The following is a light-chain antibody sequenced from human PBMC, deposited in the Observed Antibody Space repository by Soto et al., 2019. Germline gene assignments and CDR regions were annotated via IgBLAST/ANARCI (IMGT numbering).Light chain of an antibody. V-gene: IGKV3-15*01. Sequence: LMPQSPATLSVSPGERATLSGRASQSVSSNLAWYQQKPGQAPRLLIYATSTRATGVPARFTGSGSGPDFPLTIRSLQSEDFAVYYCHQYYDWPPWPFGQGTKVDI. CDR1: QSVSSN. J-gene: IGKJ1*01. CDR2: ATS. CDR3: HQYYDWPPWP.